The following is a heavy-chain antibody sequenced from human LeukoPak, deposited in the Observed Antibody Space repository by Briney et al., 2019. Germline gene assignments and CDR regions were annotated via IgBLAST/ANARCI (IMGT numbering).Heavy chain of an antibody. J-gene: IGHJ4*02. CDR3: ASGGTGARKYYSDPFHY. CDR2: MYSAGST. CDR1: GFTFSSYA. Sequence: PGGSLRLSCAASGFTFSSYAMSWVRQAPGKGLEWVSIMYSAGSTYYADSVRGRFTISRDSSKNTVSLQMNSLRVEDTAVYYCASGGTGARKYYSDPFHYWGQGTLVTVSS. V-gene: IGHV3-23*03. D-gene: IGHD3-10*01.